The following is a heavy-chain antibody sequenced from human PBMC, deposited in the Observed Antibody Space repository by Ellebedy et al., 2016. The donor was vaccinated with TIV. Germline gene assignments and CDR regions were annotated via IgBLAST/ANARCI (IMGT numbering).Heavy chain of an antibody. CDR1: GFTFDDYA. J-gene: IGHJ6*02. Sequence: GGSLRLSXAASGFTFDDYAMHWVRQAPGKGLEWVSGLSWNSGSIGYADSVKGRFTISRDNAKNSLYLQMNSLRAEDTALYYCAKDRDYYGSGGMDVWGQGTTATVSS. D-gene: IGHD3-10*01. CDR3: AKDRDYYGSGGMDV. V-gene: IGHV3-9*01. CDR2: LSWNSGSI.